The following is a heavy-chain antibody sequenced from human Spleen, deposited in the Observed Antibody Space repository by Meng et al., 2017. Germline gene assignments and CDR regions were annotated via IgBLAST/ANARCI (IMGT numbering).Heavy chain of an antibody. D-gene: IGHD6-19*01. V-gene: IGHV4-4*02. CDR1: GGSISSSDW. Sequence: QVQLQESGPGLVKPSGTLSLTCAVSGGSISSSDWWSWVRQPPGKGLEWIGEINHSGSTKKPSLKSRVSISVDTSKNQFSLKLSSVTAADTAVYYCARGSFSSGWGIWGQGTLVTVSS. CDR2: INHSGST. J-gene: IGHJ4*02. CDR3: ARGSFSSGWGI.